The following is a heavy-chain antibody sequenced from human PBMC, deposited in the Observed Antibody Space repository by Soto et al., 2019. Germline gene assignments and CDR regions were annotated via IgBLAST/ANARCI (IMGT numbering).Heavy chain of an antibody. J-gene: IGHJ5*02. CDR2: ISGSSIYI. CDR3: AREGALKPFSS. V-gene: IGHV3-21*01. CDR1: GFTFSNYN. Sequence: EVQLVESGGGLVKPGGSLRLSCVASGFTFSNYNMNWVRQAPGKGLEWVSHISGSSIYIHYADSGRGRFTISRDNAKNSVYLQMDSLRVEDTAVYYCAREGALKPFSSWGQGALVTVSS.